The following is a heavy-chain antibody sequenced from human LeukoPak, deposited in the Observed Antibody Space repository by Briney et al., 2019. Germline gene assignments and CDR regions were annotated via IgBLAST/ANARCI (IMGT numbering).Heavy chain of an antibody. CDR1: GFTFTSSA. J-gene: IGHJ5*02. V-gene: IGHV1-58*02. D-gene: IGHD6-19*01. CDR2: IVVGSGNT. Sequence: SVKVSCKASGFTFTSSAMQWVRQARGQRLEWIGWIVVGSGNTNYAQKFQERVTITREMSTSTPYMELSSLRSEDTAVYYCAAARESPRYSSGWYGFDPWGQGTLVTVSS. CDR3: AAARESPRYSSGWYGFDP.